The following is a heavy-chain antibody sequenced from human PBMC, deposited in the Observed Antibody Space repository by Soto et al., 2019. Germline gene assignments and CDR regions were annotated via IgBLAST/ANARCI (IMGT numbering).Heavy chain of an antibody. CDR1: GFTFSNFA. V-gene: IGHV3-23*01. CDR3: AKDTSSSPYYMDV. Sequence: EVQVLESGGGLVQPGGSLRLSCAASGFTFSNFAMSWVRHAPGKGLEWVSEITGSTGTTYYADSVRGRFIISRDNSQNTLHLQMNSLRPEDTAVYYCAKDTSSSPYYMDVWGKGTTVTVSS. J-gene: IGHJ6*03. D-gene: IGHD2-2*01. CDR2: ITGSTGTT.